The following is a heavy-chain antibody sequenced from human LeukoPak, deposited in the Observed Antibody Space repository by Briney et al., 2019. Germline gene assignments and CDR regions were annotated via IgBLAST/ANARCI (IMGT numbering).Heavy chain of an antibody. CDR3: ARQGTIGY. CDR1: GFTFSSYS. V-gene: IGHV3-21*01. Sequence: GGSLRLSCAASGFTFSSYSMDWVRQAPGKGLEWASSISSSSRYIYYADSVKGRFTISRDNAKNSLYLQMNSLRAEDTAVYYCARQGTIGYWGQGTLVTVSS. J-gene: IGHJ4*02. CDR2: ISSSSRYI. D-gene: IGHD4/OR15-4a*01.